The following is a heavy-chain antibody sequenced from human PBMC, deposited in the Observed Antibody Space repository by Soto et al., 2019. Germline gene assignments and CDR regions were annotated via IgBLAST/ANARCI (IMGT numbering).Heavy chain of an antibody. Sequence: QVQLVQSGAEVKKPGASVKVSCKASGYTFTSYAMHWVRQAPGQRLEWMGWINAGNGNTKYSQKFQGRVTITRDTSASTAYMELSSLRSEDTAVYYCARGGSLDWDVDLWGRGTLVTVSS. J-gene: IGHJ2*01. CDR1: GYTFTSYA. CDR2: INAGNGNT. D-gene: IGHD1-26*01. CDR3: ARGGSLDWDVDL. V-gene: IGHV1-3*01.